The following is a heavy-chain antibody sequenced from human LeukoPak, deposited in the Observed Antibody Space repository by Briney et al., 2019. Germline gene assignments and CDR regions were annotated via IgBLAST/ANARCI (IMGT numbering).Heavy chain of an antibody. D-gene: IGHD1-26*01. CDR1: GGSISSSNW. Sequence: SETLSLPCAVSGGSISSSNWWSWVRQPPGKGLEWIGEIYHSGSTNYNPSLKSRVTISVDKSKNQFSLKLRSVTAADTAVYYCAKDRSIGTYYTFDHWGKGTLVTVSS. J-gene: IGHJ4*02. CDR2: IYHSGST. V-gene: IGHV4-4*02. CDR3: AKDRSIGTYYTFDH.